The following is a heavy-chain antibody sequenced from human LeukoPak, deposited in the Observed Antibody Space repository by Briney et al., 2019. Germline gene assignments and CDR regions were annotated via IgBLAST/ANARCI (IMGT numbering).Heavy chain of an antibody. V-gene: IGHV4-31*03. Sequence: SGTLSLTCTVSGGSISSGGYYWSWIRQHPGKGLEWIGYIYYSGSTYYNPSLKSRVTISVDTSKNQFSLKLSSVTAADTAVYYCARDALRYSFDAFDIWGQGTMVTVSS. D-gene: IGHD5-12*01. CDR2: IYYSGST. CDR1: GGSISSGGYY. CDR3: ARDALRYSFDAFDI. J-gene: IGHJ3*02.